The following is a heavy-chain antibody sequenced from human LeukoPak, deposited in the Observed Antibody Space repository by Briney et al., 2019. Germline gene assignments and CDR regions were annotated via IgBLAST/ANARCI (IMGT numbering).Heavy chain of an antibody. CDR1: GFTFSSYA. CDR2: ISCDGSNK. D-gene: IGHD3-3*01. CDR3: ARSYSRSGYYLALFDY. J-gene: IGHJ4*02. V-gene: IGHV3-30-3*01. Sequence: GGSLRLSCAASGFTFSSYAMHWVRQAPGKGLEWVAVISCDGSNKYYADSVKGRFTISRDNSKNTLYLQMNSLRAEDTAVYYCARSYSRSGYYLALFDYWGQGTLVTVSS.